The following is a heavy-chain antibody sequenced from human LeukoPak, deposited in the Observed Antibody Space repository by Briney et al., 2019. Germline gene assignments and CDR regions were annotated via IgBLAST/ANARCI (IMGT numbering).Heavy chain of an antibody. Sequence: GGSLRLSCAASGFIFSGSYMSWIRQAPGKGLEWVSYISGSSNDINYADSVKGRFTVSRDNTKNSLFLQMNSLRAEDTAVYYCARVLRYCSGGNCYSGGLGYMDVWGKGTTVTISS. J-gene: IGHJ6*03. CDR3: ARVLRYCSGGNCYSGGLGYMDV. CDR2: ISGSSNDI. CDR1: GFIFSGSY. V-gene: IGHV3-11*05. D-gene: IGHD2-15*01.